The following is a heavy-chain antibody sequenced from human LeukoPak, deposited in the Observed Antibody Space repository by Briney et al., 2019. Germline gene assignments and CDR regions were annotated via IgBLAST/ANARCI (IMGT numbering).Heavy chain of an antibody. J-gene: IGHJ6*03. Sequence: PGGSLRLSCEVSGFTFSTYAMSWVRQAPGKGLEWVSVISGSGGSTYYADSVKGRFTTSRDNSKNTLYLQMNSLRAEDTAVYYCAKDGSSSGYPYYMDVWGKGTTVTVSS. CDR3: AKDGSSSGYPYYMDV. CDR2: ISGSGGST. D-gene: IGHD5-12*01. V-gene: IGHV3-23*01. CDR1: GFTFSTYA.